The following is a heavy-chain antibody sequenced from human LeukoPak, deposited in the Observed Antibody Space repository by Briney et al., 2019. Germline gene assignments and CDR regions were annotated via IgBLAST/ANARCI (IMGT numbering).Heavy chain of an antibody. D-gene: IGHD3-16*01. J-gene: IGHJ4*02. CDR2: IYPGDSDT. Sequence: GESLKLYCKGSGYSVTSYRIGSVRQLTGKCLEWMGIIYPGDSDTRYSLPVQGQVTTSADKSITTAYLQWSSLKASDTAMYYCARRAFGLYYFDYWGQGTLVTVSS. CDR3: ARRAFGLYYFDY. CDR1: GYSVTSYR. V-gene: IGHV5-51*01.